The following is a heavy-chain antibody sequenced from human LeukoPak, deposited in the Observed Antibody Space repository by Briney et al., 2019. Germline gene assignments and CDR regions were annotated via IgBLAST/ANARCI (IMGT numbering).Heavy chain of an antibody. CDR2: INHSGST. J-gene: IGHJ4*02. V-gene: IGHV4-34*01. Sequence: SETLSLTCTVSGGSFSGYYWSWIRQPPGKGLEWIGEINHSGSTNYNPSLKSRVTISVDTSKNQFSLKLSSVTAADTAVYYCARIRRSTVYYFDHWGQGTLVTVSS. CDR1: GGSFSGYY. D-gene: IGHD4-17*01. CDR3: ARIRRSTVYYFDH.